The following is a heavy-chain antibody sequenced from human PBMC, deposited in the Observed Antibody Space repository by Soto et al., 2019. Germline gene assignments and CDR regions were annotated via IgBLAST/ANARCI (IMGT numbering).Heavy chain of an antibody. CDR3: ASQHRGLWFGTTCFDY. CDR2: IYYSGST. Sequence: QLQLQESGPGLVKPSETLSLTCTVSGGSISSSSYYWGWIRQPPGKGLEWIGSIYYSGSTYYNPSLKSRVTISVDTSKNQFSLKLSSVTAADTAVYYCASQHRGLWFGTTCFDYWGQGTLVTVSS. D-gene: IGHD3-10*01. CDR1: GGSISSSSYY. J-gene: IGHJ4*02. V-gene: IGHV4-39*01.